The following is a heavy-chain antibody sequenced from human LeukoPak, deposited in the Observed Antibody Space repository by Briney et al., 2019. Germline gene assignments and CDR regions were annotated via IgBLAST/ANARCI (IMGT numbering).Heavy chain of an antibody. J-gene: IGHJ4*02. CDR2: INTNTGNP. CDR3: ARTDYGDYGHFDY. D-gene: IGHD4-17*01. CDR1: GYTFTSYG. V-gene: IGHV7-4-1*02. Sequence: ASVKVSCKASGYTFTSYGISWVRQAPGQGLEWMGWINTNTGNPTYAQGFTGRFVFSLDTSVSTAYLQISSLKAEDTAVYYCARTDYGDYGHFDYWGQGTLVTVSS.